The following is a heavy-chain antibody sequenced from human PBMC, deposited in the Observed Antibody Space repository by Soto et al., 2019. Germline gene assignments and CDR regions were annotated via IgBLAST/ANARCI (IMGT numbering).Heavy chain of an antibody. Sequence: QVQLVQSGAEVKKPGSSVKVSCKASGGTFSSYAISWVRQAPGQGLEWMGGIIPIFGTANYAQKFQGRVTITPDESTSTAYMELSSLRSEDTAVYYCASTGSGSMPTSVGAFDIWGHGTMVTVSS. CDR2: IIPIFGTA. CDR1: GGTFSSYA. CDR3: ASTGSGSMPTSVGAFDI. D-gene: IGHD3-22*01. V-gene: IGHV1-69*01. J-gene: IGHJ3*02.